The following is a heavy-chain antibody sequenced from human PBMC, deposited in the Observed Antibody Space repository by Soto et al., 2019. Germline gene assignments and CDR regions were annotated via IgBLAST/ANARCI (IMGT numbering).Heavy chain of an antibody. CDR1: VYTFTCYY. J-gene: IGHJ3*02. CDR2: INPNSGGT. D-gene: IGHD3-22*01. CDR3: AGSFDYYDSSGYYSYAFDI. V-gene: IGHV1-2*02. Sequence: XSVKVSCKASVYTFTCYYMHWVRQAPGQGLEWMGWINPNSGGTNYAQKFQGRVTMTRDTSISTAYMELSRLRSDDTAVYYCAGSFDYYDSSGYYSYAFDIWGQGTMVTVS.